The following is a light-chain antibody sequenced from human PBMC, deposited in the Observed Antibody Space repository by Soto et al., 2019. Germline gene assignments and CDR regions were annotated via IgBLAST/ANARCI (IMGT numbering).Light chain of an antibody. CDR3: QQYGSSPFT. Sequence: EIVWTQSPGTLSLSPGERATLSCRASQSVSSSYLAWYQQKPGQAPRLLISGASSRTTGIPDRFSGSGSGTDFTLIISRLEPEDFAVYYYQQYGSSPFTFGQGTRQDIK. CDR1: QSVSSSY. J-gene: IGKJ5*01. V-gene: IGKV3-20*01. CDR2: GAS.